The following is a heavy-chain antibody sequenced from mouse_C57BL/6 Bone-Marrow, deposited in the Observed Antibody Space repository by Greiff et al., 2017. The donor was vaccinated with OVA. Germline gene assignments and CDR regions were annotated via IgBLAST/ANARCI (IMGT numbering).Heavy chain of an antibody. D-gene: IGHD4-1*01. V-gene: IGHV2-2*01. CDR1: GFSLTSYG. CDR2: IWSGGGT. CDR3: ASLTGFAY. Sequence: VQLQQSGPGLVQPSQSLSITCTVSGFSLTSYGVHWVRQSPGKGLEWLGVIWSGGGTDYNAAFISRLSISKDNSKSQVFFKMNSLQADDTAIYYCASLTGFAYWGQGTLVTVSA. J-gene: IGHJ3*01.